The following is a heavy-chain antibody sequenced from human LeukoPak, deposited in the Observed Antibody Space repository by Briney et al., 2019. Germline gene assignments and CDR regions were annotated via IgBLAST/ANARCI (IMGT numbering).Heavy chain of an antibody. CDR1: GFTFSSYA. V-gene: IGHV3-30-3*01. CDR2: ISYDGSNK. Sequence: PGRSLRLSCAASGFTFSSYAMHWVRQAPGKGLEWVAVISYDGSNKYYADSVKGRLTISRDNSKNTLYLQMNSLRAEDTAVYYCASGVTIWLGNALDMWGQGTMVTVS. J-gene: IGHJ3*02. D-gene: IGHD3-3*01. CDR3: ASGVTIWLGNALDM.